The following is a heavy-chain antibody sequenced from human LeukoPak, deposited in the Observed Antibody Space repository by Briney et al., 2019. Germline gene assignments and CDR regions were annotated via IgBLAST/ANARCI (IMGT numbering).Heavy chain of an antibody. CDR2: ISGSGGST. CDR3: ANVYYDFWSGSHDCIDY. Sequence: PGGSLRLSCAASGFTVSNNYMNWVRQAPGKGLEWVSAISGSGGSTYYADSAKGRFTISRDNSKNTLYLQMNSLRAEDTAVYYCANVYYDFWSGSHDCIDYWGQGTLVTVSS. CDR1: GFTVSNNY. V-gene: IGHV3-23*01. D-gene: IGHD3-3*01. J-gene: IGHJ4*02.